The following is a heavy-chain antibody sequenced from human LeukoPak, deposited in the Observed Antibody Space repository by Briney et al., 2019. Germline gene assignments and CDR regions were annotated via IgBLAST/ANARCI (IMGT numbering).Heavy chain of an antibody. CDR1: GGSISSYY. CDR2: IYYSGST. Sequence: ASETLALTCTVSGGSISSYYWSWIRKPPGKGLEWIGYIYYSGSTNYNPSLKSRVTISVDTSKNQFSLKLSSVTAADTAVYYCARVVVVPAIWFDPWGQGTLVTVSS. D-gene: IGHD2-2*01. V-gene: IGHV4-59*01. CDR3: ARVVVVPAIWFDP. J-gene: IGHJ5*02.